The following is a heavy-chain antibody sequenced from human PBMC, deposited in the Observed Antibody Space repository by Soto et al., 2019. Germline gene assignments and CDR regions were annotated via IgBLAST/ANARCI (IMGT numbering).Heavy chain of an antibody. CDR3: ARDTMRMVRGVAEYYHYGMDV. J-gene: IGHJ6*02. CDR1: GGTFSSYA. V-gene: IGHV1-69*13. CDR2: IIPIFGTA. D-gene: IGHD3-10*01. Sequence: SSVKDSCKASGGTFSSYAISWVRQAPGQGLEWMGGIIPIFGTANYAQKFQGRVTITADESTSTAYMELSSLRSEDTAVYYCARDTMRMVRGVAEYYHYGMDVWGQGTTVTVSS.